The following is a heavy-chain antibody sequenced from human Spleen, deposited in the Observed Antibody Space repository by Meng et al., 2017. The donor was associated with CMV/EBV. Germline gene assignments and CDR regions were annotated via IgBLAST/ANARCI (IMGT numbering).Heavy chain of an antibody. CDR2: INHSGGT. CDR1: GGSFSTYY. J-gene: IGHJ3*02. CDR3: ARGRGYCSSTSCENDAFDI. D-gene: IGHD2-2*03. Sequence: GSLRLSCAVYGGSFSTYYWSWIRQPPGKGLEWIGEINHSGGTNYNPSLKSRVTITVDTSKNQFSLKLSSVTAADTAVYYCARGRGYCSSTSCENDAFDIWGQGTMVTVSS. V-gene: IGHV4-34*01.